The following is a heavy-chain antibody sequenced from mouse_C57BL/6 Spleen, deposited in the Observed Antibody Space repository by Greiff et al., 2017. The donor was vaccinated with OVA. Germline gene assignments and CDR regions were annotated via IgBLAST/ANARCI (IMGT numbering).Heavy chain of an antibody. V-gene: IGHV1-82*01. D-gene: IGHD1-1*01. CDR3: ARNYYGSSHYFDY. Sequence: VQLQESGPELVKPGASVKISCKASGYAFSSSWMNWVQQRPGKGLEWIGRIYPGDGDTNYNGKFKGKATLTADKSSSTAYMQLSSLTSEDSAVYFCARNYYGSSHYFDYWGQGTTLTVSS. CDR1: GYAFSSSW. CDR2: IYPGDGDT. J-gene: IGHJ2*01.